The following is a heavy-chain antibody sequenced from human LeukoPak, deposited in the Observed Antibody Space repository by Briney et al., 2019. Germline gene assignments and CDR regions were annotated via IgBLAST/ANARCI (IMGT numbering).Heavy chain of an antibody. CDR3: ARNPLYSSSLLSPYDY. Sequence: GGSLRLSCAASGFTVSSNYMSWVRQAPGKGLEWVSVIYSGGSTYHADSVKGRFTISRVNSKNTVYLQMNSLRAEDTAVYYCARNPLYSSSLLSPYDYWGQGTLVTVSS. J-gene: IGHJ4*02. CDR2: IYSGGST. CDR1: GFTVSSNY. V-gene: IGHV3-66*01. D-gene: IGHD6-13*01.